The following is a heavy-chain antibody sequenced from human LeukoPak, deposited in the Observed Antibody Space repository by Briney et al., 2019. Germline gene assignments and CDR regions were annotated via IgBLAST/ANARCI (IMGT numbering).Heavy chain of an antibody. Sequence: GGSLRLSCAASGFTFSSYGIHWVRQAPGKGLEWVSAISGSGGSTYYADSVKGRFTISRDNSKNTLYLQMNSLRAEDTAVYYCAKELRYYYDSSGYVDHWGQGTLVTVSS. V-gene: IGHV3-23*01. D-gene: IGHD3-22*01. CDR1: GFTFSSYG. CDR2: ISGSGGST. J-gene: IGHJ4*02. CDR3: AKELRYYYDSSGYVDH.